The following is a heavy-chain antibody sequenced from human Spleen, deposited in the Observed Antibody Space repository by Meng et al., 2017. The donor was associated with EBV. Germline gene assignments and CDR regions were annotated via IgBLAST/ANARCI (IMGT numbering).Heavy chain of an antibody. CDR1: SYTVTDTC. CDR3: ARDEVTTWYPDY. J-gene: IGHJ4*02. D-gene: IGHD6-13*01. CDR2: INPNNGDT. V-gene: IGHV1-2*06. Sequence: SWRLSVKASSYTVTDTCIPWIRQAPGRGRVWMGRINPNNGDTKYAQMFQGRVTMTRDPSISTAYMQLRRVEYDDTAVYFCARDEVTTWYPDYWGQGTLVTVSS.